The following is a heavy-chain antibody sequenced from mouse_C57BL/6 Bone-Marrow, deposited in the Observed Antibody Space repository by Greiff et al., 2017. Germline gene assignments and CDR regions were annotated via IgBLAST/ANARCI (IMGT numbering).Heavy chain of an antibody. V-gene: IGHV5-16*01. CDR2: INYDGSST. Sequence: EVQRVESEGGLVQPGRSMKLSCTASGFTFSDYYMAWVRQVPEKGLEWVANINYDGSSTYYLDSLKSRFIISRDNAKNILYLQMSSLKSEDTATYYCARDNWAFDYWGQGTTLTVSS. J-gene: IGHJ2*01. CDR3: ARDNWAFDY. D-gene: IGHD4-1*01. CDR1: GFTFSDYY.